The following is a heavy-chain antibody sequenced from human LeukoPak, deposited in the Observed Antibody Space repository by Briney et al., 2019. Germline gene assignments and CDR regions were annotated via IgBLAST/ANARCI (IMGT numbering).Heavy chain of an antibody. CDR2: INHSGST. CDR3: ARLTKNDSGSFRFGKKKRGYMDV. V-gene: IGHV4-34*01. Sequence: PSETLSLTCAVYGGSFSGYYWSWIRQPPGKGPEWIGEINHSGSTNYNPSLKSRVTISVDTSKNQFPLKLSSVTAADTAVYYCARLTKNDSGSFRFGKKKRGYMDVWGKGTTVTISS. J-gene: IGHJ6*03. D-gene: IGHD3-10*01. CDR1: GGSFSGYY.